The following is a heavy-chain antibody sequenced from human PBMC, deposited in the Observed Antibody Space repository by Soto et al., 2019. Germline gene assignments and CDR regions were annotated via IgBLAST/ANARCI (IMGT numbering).Heavy chain of an antibody. CDR2: ISTAGGAI. CDR1: GFPFSSYS. J-gene: IGHJ3*02. Sequence: EVQLVESGGGLVQPGGSLRISCAASGFPFSSYSMTWVRQAAGKGLEWISYISTAGGAIYYADSVKGRFTISRDNAKNSLYLQMNSLRDEDTAVYYCAGDPTYYDSSGPDAFDIWGQGTTVTVSS. V-gene: IGHV3-48*02. D-gene: IGHD3-22*01. CDR3: AGDPTYYDSSGPDAFDI.